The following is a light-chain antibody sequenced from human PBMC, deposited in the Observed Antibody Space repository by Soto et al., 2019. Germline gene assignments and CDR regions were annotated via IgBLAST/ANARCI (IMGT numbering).Light chain of an antibody. CDR3: QVWVRSNDHSWV. J-gene: IGLJ3*02. CDR2: YDS. Sequence: SYVLTQPPSVSVAPGKTARVTCEGNNIGSKSVHWYQQKPGQAPVLVIFYDSDRPSGIPDRFSGSNSGNTATLTIRWVEAGDEADYYCQVWVRSNDHSWVFGGGTKLTVL. V-gene: IGLV3-21*04. CDR1: NIGSKS.